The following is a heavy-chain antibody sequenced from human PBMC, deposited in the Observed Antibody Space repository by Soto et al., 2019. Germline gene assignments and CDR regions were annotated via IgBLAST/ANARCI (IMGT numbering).Heavy chain of an antibody. CDR1: GGSMSGYY. CDR3: ARSPTFLDRFDP. Sequence: SETLSLTCAVSGGSMSGYYWNWIRQPPGEGLQWIGNIYYSGSTNYNPSLKSRVTISVDTSKNHFSLKLNSVTAADTAVYYYARSPTFLDRFDPWGQGTMVTVYS. J-gene: IGHJ5*02. V-gene: IGHV4-59*01. D-gene: IGHD3-3*01. CDR2: IYYSGST.